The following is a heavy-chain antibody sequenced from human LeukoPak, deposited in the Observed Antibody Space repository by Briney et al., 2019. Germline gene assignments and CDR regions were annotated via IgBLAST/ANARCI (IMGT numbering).Heavy chain of an antibody. V-gene: IGHV4-61*01. CDR2: IYYSGST. CDR3: ARVRLWFGELGFDY. CDR1: GGSVSSGSYY. J-gene: IGHJ4*02. Sequence: SETLSLTCTVSGGSVSSGSYYWSWIRQPPGKGLEWIGYIYYSGSTNYIPSLKSRVTISVDTSKNQFSVKLSPVTAADTAVYYCARVRLWFGELGFDYWGQGTLVTVSS. D-gene: IGHD3-10*01.